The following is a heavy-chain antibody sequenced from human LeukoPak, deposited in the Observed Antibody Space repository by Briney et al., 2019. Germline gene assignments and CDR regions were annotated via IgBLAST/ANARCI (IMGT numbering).Heavy chain of an antibody. J-gene: IGHJ2*01. CDR2: IGGGPGNT. CDR1: GFTFSSYE. Sequence: GGSLRLSCAASGFTFSSYEMSWVRQAPGKGLEWVSVIGGGPGNTYYTDSVKGRFTISRDNSKNTLYLHLNSLRAEDTAVYYCAKGKGPTANWYFDVWGRGTLVTVSS. V-gene: IGHV3-23*01. CDR3: AKGKGPTANWYFDV. D-gene: IGHD2-21*02.